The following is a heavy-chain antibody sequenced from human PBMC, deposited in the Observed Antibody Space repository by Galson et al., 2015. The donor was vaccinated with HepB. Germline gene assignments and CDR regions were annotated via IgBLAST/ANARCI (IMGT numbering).Heavy chain of an antibody. CDR3: AREMGIVVVVAAEGFDY. CDR1: GFTFSSYS. J-gene: IGHJ4*02. Sequence: SLRLSCAASGFTFSSYSMNWVRQAPGKGLEWVSSISSSSSYIYYADSVKGRFTISRDNAKNSLYLQMNSLRAEDTAVYYCAREMGIVVVVAAEGFDYWGQGTLVTVSS. D-gene: IGHD2-15*01. V-gene: IGHV3-21*01. CDR2: ISSSSSYI.